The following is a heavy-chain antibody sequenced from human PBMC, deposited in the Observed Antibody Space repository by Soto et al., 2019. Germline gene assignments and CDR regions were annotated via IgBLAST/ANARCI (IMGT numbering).Heavy chain of an antibody. Sequence: SETLSLTCPVSGCSISSGVYYWSWIRQHPGKGLEWIGYIYYSGSTYYNPSLKSRVTISVDTSKNQFSLKLSSVTAADTAVYYCARADADYCSGGSCYSTLNWFDPWGQGTLVTVSS. CDR1: GCSISSGVYY. V-gene: IGHV4-31*03. CDR3: ARADADYCSGGSCYSTLNWFDP. CDR2: IYYSGST. J-gene: IGHJ5*02. D-gene: IGHD2-15*01.